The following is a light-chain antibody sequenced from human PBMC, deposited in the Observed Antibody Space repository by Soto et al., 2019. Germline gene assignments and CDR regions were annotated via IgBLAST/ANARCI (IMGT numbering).Light chain of an antibody. V-gene: IGLV2-14*01. CDR2: DVS. CDR3: ASYTTTFSDV. Sequence: QSALTQPASVSGSPGQSITISCTGTSSDVGGYNYVSWYQQHPGKAPKLMIYDVSNRPSGVSNRFSGSKSRNTASLTISGLQAEDEADYYCASYTTTFSDVFGSGTKLTVL. J-gene: IGLJ1*01. CDR1: SSDVGGYNY.